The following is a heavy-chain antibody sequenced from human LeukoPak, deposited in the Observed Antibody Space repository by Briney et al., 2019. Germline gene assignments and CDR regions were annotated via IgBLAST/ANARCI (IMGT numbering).Heavy chain of an antibody. CDR2: IYPDDSDT. CDR3: ARQIDSREEDGFDI. V-gene: IGHV5-51*01. D-gene: IGHD1-26*01. Sequence: GESLKISCKGSGYSFIDYWIGWARPMPGKGLEWMGIIYPDDSDTRYSPSFQGQVTISADKSISTAHLQWSSLKASDTAIYYCARQIDSREEDGFDIWGQGTVVTVSS. J-gene: IGHJ3*02. CDR1: GYSFIDYW.